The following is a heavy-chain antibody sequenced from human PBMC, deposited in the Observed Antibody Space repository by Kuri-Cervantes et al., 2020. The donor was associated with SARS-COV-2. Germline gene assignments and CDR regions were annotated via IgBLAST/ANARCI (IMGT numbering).Heavy chain of an antibody. V-gene: IGHV3-30*02. Sequence: GESLKISCAASGFSFSYYGMHWVRQAPGKGLEWVGFVRRDGSNYYYADSVKGRFTISRDNSKSALYLQMNSLRAEDTAVYYCATVFPPDTYHFDYWGQGTLVTVSS. J-gene: IGHJ4*02. D-gene: IGHD2-2*01. CDR3: ATVFPPDTYHFDY. CDR2: VRRDGSNY. CDR1: GFSFSYYG.